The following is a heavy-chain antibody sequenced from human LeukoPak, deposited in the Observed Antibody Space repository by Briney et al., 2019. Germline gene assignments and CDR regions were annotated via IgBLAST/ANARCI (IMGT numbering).Heavy chain of an antibody. Sequence: PGGSLRLSCAASGFIFSDYSMNWVRQAPGKGPEWISYIGISSGRTMYADSVKGRFTISRDTAKKSLYLQMNSLRVEDTAAYCCARDYRYAFDNWGQGTLVTVSS. J-gene: IGHJ4*02. D-gene: IGHD5-12*01. CDR3: ARDYRYAFDN. CDR1: GFIFSDYS. V-gene: IGHV3-48*04. CDR2: IGISSGRT.